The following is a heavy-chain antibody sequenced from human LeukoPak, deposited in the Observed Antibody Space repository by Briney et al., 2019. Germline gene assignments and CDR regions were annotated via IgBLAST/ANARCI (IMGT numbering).Heavy chain of an antibody. D-gene: IGHD3-10*01. Sequence: PSETLSLTCTVSGGSISSYYWSWIRQPPGKGLEWIGYIYYSGSTNYNPSLKSRVTISVDTSKNQFSLKLSSVTAADTAVHYCARVGYGSGRPYDYWGQGTLVTVSS. V-gene: IGHV4-59*01. J-gene: IGHJ4*02. CDR2: IYYSGST. CDR3: ARVGYGSGRPYDY. CDR1: GGSISSYY.